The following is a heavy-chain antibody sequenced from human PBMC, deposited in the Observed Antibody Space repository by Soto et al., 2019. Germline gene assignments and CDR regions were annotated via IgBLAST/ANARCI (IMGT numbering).Heavy chain of an antibody. Sequence: QVQLVQSGAEVKKPGSSVKVSCKASGGTFSSYAISWVRQAPGQGLEWMGGIIPIFGTANYAQKFQGRVTITADESTSTAYMELSSLRSEDTAVYYCARDRSVYSSSWYIALDAFDIWGQGTMVTVSS. CDR1: GGTFSSYA. J-gene: IGHJ3*02. V-gene: IGHV1-69*01. D-gene: IGHD6-13*01. CDR3: ARDRSVYSSSWYIALDAFDI. CDR2: IIPIFGTA.